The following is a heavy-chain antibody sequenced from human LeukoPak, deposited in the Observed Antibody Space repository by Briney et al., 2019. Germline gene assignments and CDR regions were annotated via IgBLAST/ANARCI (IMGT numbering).Heavy chain of an antibody. V-gene: IGHV1-18*01. Sequence: ASVKVSCKASGYTFTSYGISWVRQAPGQGLEWMGWISAHNGNTNYAQKLQGRVTTTTDTSTSTAYMELRSLRSDDTAVYYCARAEQQGGYYYYYMDVWGKGTTVTVSS. CDR3: ARAEQQGGYYYYYMDV. J-gene: IGHJ6*03. D-gene: IGHD6-13*01. CDR2: ISAHNGNT. CDR1: GYTFTSYG.